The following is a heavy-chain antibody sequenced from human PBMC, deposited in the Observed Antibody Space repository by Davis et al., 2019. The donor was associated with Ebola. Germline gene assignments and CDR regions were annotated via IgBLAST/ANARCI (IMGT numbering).Heavy chain of an antibody. CDR1: GYSFTSYW. V-gene: IGHV1-18*04. CDR2: ISAYNGNT. J-gene: IGHJ4*02. CDR3: ARESLNYFDY. Sequence: GESLKISCKGSGYSFTSYWIGWVRQAPGQELEWMGWISAYNGNTNYAQKLQGRVTMTTDTSASTAYMELRSLRSDDTAVYYCARESLNYFDYWGQGTLVTVSS.